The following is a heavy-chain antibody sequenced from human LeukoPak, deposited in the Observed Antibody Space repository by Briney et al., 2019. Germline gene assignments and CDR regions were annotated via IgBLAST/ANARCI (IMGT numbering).Heavy chain of an antibody. J-gene: IGHJ4*02. CDR3: ARLSTSIAALDY. D-gene: IGHD6-6*01. CDR1: GGSISSGAYY. V-gene: IGHV4-31*03. Sequence: PSETLSLTCTVSGGSISSGAYYWSWIRQHRAKGLEWIGYIYYSGSTYYTPSLKSRVTISVDTSKNQFSLKLSSVTAADTAVYSCARLSTSIAALDYWGQGTLVTVSS. CDR2: IYYSGST.